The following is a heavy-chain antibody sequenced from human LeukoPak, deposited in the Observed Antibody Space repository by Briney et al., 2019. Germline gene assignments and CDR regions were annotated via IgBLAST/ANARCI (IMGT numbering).Heavy chain of an antibody. CDR3: AKDSEHSYGDD. CDR1: GFTFSSYG. V-gene: IGHV3-30*18. Sequence: GGSLRLSCAASGFTFSSYGMHWVRQAPDKGLEWVATISYDGKNEYYADSVRGRFTVSRDNSKNTLYLQMNSLRAEDAAVYYCAKDSEHSYGDDWGQGTLVTVSS. J-gene: IGHJ4*02. D-gene: IGHD5-18*01. CDR2: ISYDGKNE.